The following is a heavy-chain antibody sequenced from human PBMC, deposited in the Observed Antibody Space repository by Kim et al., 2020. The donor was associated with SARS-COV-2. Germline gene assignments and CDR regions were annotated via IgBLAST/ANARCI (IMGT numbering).Heavy chain of an antibody. CDR1: GFTFSNFA. J-gene: IGHJ4*02. CDR3: AKCRGTSCNVFDY. CDR2: TSDSGAKT. Sequence: GGSLRLSCAASGFTFSNFAMTWVRQAPGKGLEWVSSTSDSGAKTTSADFVKGRFTISRDNSKNMLFLHMSSLRGEDTAVYYCAKCRGTSCNVFDYWGQGILVTVSS. V-gene: IGHV3-23*01. D-gene: IGHD1-1*01.